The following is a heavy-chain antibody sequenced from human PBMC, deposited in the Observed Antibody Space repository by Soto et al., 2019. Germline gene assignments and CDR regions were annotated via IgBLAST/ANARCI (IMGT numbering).Heavy chain of an antibody. CDR1: GVTFTSYA. V-gene: IGHV3-23*01. Sequence: GGSLRLSCAASGVTFTSYAMTWARQVPGEGLQWVSSISKSGDSTYYADSVKGRFTTSRDNSKNTLYLQMNSLRAEDTAIYYCAKGSFGFDYWGQGTLVTVSS. J-gene: IGHJ4*02. CDR2: ISKSGDST. D-gene: IGHD3-10*01. CDR3: AKGSFGFDY.